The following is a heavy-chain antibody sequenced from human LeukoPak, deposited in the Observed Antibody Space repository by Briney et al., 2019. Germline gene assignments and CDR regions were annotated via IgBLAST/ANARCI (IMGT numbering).Heavy chain of an antibody. CDR3: ARGRIAAAGTDLKWFDP. CDR1: GYTFTSYY. Sequence: GASVKVSCKASGYTFTSYYMHWVRQAPGQGLEWMGIINPSGGSTSYAQKFQGRVTMTRDTSTSTVYMELSSLRSEDTAVYYCARGRIAAAGTDLKWFDPWDQGTLVTVSS. D-gene: IGHD6-13*01. CDR2: INPSGGST. V-gene: IGHV1-46*01. J-gene: IGHJ5*02.